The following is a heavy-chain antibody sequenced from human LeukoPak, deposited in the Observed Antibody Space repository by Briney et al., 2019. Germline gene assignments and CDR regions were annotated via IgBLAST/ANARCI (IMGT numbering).Heavy chain of an antibody. Sequence: GGSLRLSCAASGFSFSTYAMSWVRQAPGKGLEWVSGICGYDGKTYYADSVKGRFTISRDNSKNTLHLQMNSLRAEDTALYYCAKDTGGSCYSAIAYWGQGALVTVST. J-gene: IGHJ4*02. D-gene: IGHD2-15*01. CDR2: ICGYDGKT. CDR1: GFSFSTYA. V-gene: IGHV3-23*01. CDR3: AKDTGGSCYSAIAY.